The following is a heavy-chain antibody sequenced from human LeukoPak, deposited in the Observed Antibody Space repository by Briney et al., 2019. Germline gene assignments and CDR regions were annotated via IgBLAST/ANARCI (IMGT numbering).Heavy chain of an antibody. D-gene: IGHD3-22*01. CDR3: ARGRGYYDSSLAY. Sequence: SETLSLTCAVYGGSFSGYYWSWIRQPPGKGLEWIGEINHSGRINYNPSLKSQVTISVDTSKNQFSLKLSSVTAADTAVYYCARGRGYYDSSLAYWGQGTLVTVPS. CDR1: GGSFSGYY. J-gene: IGHJ4*02. CDR2: INHSGRI. V-gene: IGHV4-34*01.